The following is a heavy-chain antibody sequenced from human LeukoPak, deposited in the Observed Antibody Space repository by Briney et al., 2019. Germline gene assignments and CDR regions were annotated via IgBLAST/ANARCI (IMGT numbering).Heavy chain of an antibody. V-gene: IGHV3-23*01. CDR1: GFTFSSYA. CDR3: AKDGVGATTRSEYFQH. J-gene: IGHJ1*01. Sequence: QPGGSLRVSCAASGFTFSSYAMSWVRQAPGKGLEWVSAISGSGGSTYYADSVRGWFTISRDNSMNTLYLQMNSLRAEDTAVYYCAKDGVGATTRSEYFQHWGQGTLVTVST. CDR2: ISGSGGST. D-gene: IGHD1-26*01.